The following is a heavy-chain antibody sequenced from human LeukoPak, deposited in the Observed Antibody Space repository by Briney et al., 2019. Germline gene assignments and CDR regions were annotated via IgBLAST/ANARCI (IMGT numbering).Heavy chain of an antibody. V-gene: IGHV3-66*01. CDR1: GFTVSSNY. Sequence: GGSLRLSCAASGFTVSSNYMSWVRQAPGKGLEWVSVIYSGGSTYYADSVKGRFTIPRDNSENTLYLQLNSLRAEDTAVYYCARDKTQGYGMDVWGQGTTVTVSS. CDR3: ARDKTQGYGMDV. CDR2: IYSGGST. J-gene: IGHJ6*02.